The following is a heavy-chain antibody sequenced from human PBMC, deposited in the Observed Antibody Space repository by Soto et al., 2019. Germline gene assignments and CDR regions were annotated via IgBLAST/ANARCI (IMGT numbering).Heavy chain of an antibody. CDR3: AASIFYYGMDL. Sequence: PGASLKISCKGSGYTFTNYWIGWVRQMPGKGPEWMGIIYPGDSDTKYNPSFQGQVTISADKSITTTYLQWSSLKASDTAIYYCAASIFYYGMDLWGQGTTVTVSS. V-gene: IGHV5-51*01. CDR2: IYPGDSDT. CDR1: GYTFTNYW. J-gene: IGHJ6*02.